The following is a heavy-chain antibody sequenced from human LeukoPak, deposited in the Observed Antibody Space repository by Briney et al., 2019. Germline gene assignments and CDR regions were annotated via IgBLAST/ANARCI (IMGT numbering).Heavy chain of an antibody. D-gene: IGHD2-2*01. Sequence: PSETLSLTCTVSGYSISTGYYWDWIRQPPGKGLEWIGTFYHGGSTNYNPSLKSRVTISVDTSKNQFSLKLSSVIAADTAVYYCARTTEGYCSSASCFGFSYSYYMDVWGKGTTVTISS. CDR1: GYSISTGYY. CDR3: ARTTEGYCSSASCFGFSYSYYMDV. CDR2: FYHGGST. J-gene: IGHJ6*03. V-gene: IGHV4-38-2*02.